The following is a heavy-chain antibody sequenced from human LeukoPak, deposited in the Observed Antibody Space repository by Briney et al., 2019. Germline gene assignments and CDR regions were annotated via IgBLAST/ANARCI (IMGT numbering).Heavy chain of an antibody. V-gene: IGHV4-4*07. CDR1: GDSISGYY. Sequence: PSETLSLTCSVSGDSISGYYWSWIRQPAGKGLEWIGRIYTSGSTNYNPSLKSRVTMSVDTSKNQFSLNLSSATAADTAVYYCARDRGASYRFDYWGQGTLVTVSS. CDR2: IYTSGST. D-gene: IGHD1-26*01. J-gene: IGHJ4*02. CDR3: ARDRGASYRFDY.